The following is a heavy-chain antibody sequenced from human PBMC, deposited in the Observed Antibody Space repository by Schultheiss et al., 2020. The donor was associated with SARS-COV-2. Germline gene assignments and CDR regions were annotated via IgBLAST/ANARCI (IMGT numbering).Heavy chain of an antibody. CDR2: IKQDGSEK. CDR3: ARGRGSGSYWGLDY. J-gene: IGHJ4*02. V-gene: IGHV3-7*01. CDR1: GFTFSSYW. D-gene: IGHD1-26*01. Sequence: GESLKISCAASGFTFSSYWMSWVRQAPGKGLEWVANIKQDGSEKYYVDSVKGRFTISRDNAKNSLYLQMNSLRAEDTAVYYCARGRGSGSYWGLDYWGQGTLVTVSS.